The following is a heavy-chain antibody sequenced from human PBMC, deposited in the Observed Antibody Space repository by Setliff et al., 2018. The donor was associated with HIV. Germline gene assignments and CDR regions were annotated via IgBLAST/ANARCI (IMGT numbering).Heavy chain of an antibody. CDR2: ISSSGSTK. D-gene: IGHD3-3*01. J-gene: IGHJ3*02. CDR1: GFTFSDYY. CDR3: AREQNHYNFWSGHNYDAFDI. Sequence: PGGSLRLSCAASGFTFSDYYMSWIRQAPGKGLEWVSYISSSGSTKYYADSVKGRFTISRDNAKNTLYLQMNSLRAEDTAVYYCAREQNHYNFWSGHNYDAFDIWGQGTMVTVSS. V-gene: IGHV3-11*04.